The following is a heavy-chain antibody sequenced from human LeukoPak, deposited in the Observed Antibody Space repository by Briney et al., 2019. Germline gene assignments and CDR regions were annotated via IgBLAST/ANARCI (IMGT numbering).Heavy chain of an antibody. Sequence: GSLRLSCPASRFTFGRYAMEWVRQAPSKEMERVAVIWYDGSYKYYADSVKGRFTISRDNSKNTLYLQMNTLRTEDTAVFYCARDRRGSSGYYSPGTFDIWGQGTLVTVSS. D-gene: IGHD3-22*01. V-gene: IGHV3-30*04. J-gene: IGHJ3*02. CDR3: ARDRRGSSGYYSPGTFDI. CDR2: IWYDGSYK. CDR1: RFTFGRYA.